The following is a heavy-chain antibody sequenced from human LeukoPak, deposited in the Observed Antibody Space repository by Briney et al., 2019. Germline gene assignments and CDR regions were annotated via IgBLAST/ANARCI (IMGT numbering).Heavy chain of an antibody. CDR3: ARAYYYDSSGYLPLDY. CDR2: IYYSGST. J-gene: IGHJ4*02. V-gene: IGHV4-59*01. CDR1: GGSSSSYY. D-gene: IGHD3-22*01. Sequence: SETLSLTCTVSGGSSSSYYWSWIRQPPGKGLEWIGYIYYSGSTNYNPSLKSRVTISVDTSKNQFSLKLSSVTAADTAVYYCARAYYYDSSGYLPLDYWGQGTLVTVSS.